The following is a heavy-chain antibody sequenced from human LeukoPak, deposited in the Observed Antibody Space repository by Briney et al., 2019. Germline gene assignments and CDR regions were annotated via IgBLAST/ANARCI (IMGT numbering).Heavy chain of an antibody. J-gene: IGHJ6*03. CDR1: GGTFSSYA. D-gene: IGHD2-2*01. V-gene: IGHV1-69*05. CDR2: VIPIFGTA. CDR3: ARDVIVVVPATKDYYYYYMDV. Sequence: ASVKVSCKASGGTFSSYAISWVRQAPGQGLEWMGGVIPIFGTANYAQKFQGRVTITTDESTSTAYMELSSLRSEDTAVYYCARDVIVVVPATKDYYYYYMDVWGKGTTVTVSS.